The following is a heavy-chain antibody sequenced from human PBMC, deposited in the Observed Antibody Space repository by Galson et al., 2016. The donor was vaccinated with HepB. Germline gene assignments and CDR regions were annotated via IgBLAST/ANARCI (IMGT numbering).Heavy chain of an antibody. D-gene: IGHD6-19*01. J-gene: IGHJ6*02. CDR3: AGSLTSAGTPLSYGMDV. CDR2: IDPSDSYT. V-gene: IGHV5-10-1*01. Sequence: QSGAEVKKPGESLRISCKASGYTFTSYWMTWVRQVSGKGLEWMGRIDPSDSYTNYSPSFQGHVTISVDKSSRTAYLQWSSLKVSDTGIYFCAGSLTSAGTPLSYGMDVWGQGTTVTVSS. CDR1: GYTFTSYW.